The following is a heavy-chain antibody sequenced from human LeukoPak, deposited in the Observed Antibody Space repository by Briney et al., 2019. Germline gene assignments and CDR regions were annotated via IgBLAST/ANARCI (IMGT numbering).Heavy chain of an antibody. D-gene: IGHD5-12*01. V-gene: IGHV1-8*01. CDR3: AREMRVGGYECCDFDQ. J-gene: IGHJ5*02. CDR2: MNPDNGNT. CDR1: GYTFISYD. Sequence: ASVKVSCKASGYTFISYDINWVRQAPGQGLEWMGWMNPDNGNTGYAQKFQGRVTMTRDISISTSYMELSSLRAEDTAVYYCAREMRVGGYECCDFDQWGQGTLVTVSS.